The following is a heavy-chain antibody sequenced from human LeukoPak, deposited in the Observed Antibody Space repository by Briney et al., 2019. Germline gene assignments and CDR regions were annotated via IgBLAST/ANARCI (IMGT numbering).Heavy chain of an antibody. Sequence: SETLSLTCGVHGGSFSGYYWSWIRQPPEKGLEWIGEINNSGSTNYNPSLKSRVTISVDTSKNQFSLKLSSVTAADTAVYYCARVDYYDSSGYYIWGQGTLVTVSS. CDR2: INNSGST. J-gene: IGHJ4*02. CDR1: GGSFSGYY. CDR3: ARVDYYDSSGYYI. D-gene: IGHD3-22*01. V-gene: IGHV4-34*01.